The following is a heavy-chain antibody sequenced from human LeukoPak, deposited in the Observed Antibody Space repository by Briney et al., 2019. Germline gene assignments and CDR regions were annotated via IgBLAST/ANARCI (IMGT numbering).Heavy chain of an antibody. CDR2: ISAYNGNT. D-gene: IGHD2-2*01. V-gene: IGHV1-18*01. CDR3: ANRPFDP. J-gene: IGHJ5*02. CDR1: GYTFTGYG. Sequence: ASVKVSCKASGYTFTGYGISWGRQAPGQGLEWMGWISAYNGNTNYAQKLPGRGTMTTYTATTTAHMDLKLLTSADADSNAYANRPFDPWGQGTLVTVPS.